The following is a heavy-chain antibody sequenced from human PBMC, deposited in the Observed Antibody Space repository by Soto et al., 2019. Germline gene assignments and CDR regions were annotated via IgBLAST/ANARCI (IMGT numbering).Heavy chain of an antibody. CDR3: ARGASQYYDFWSGYYTGIGWFDP. J-gene: IGHJ5*02. Sequence: SETLSLTCAVYGGSFSGYYWSWIRQPPGKGLEWIGEINHSGSTNYNPSLKSRVTISVDTSKNQFSLKLSSVTAADTAVYYCARGASQYYDFWSGYYTGIGWFDPWGQGTLVTV. D-gene: IGHD3-3*01. V-gene: IGHV4-34*01. CDR1: GGSFSGYY. CDR2: INHSGST.